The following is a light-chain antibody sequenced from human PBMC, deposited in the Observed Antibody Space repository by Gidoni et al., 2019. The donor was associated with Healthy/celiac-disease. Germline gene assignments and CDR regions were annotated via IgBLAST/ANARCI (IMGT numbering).Light chain of an antibody. J-gene: IGKJ1*01. V-gene: IGKV4-1*01. CDR2: WAS. CDR3: QQYDSTPRT. Sequence: DIVMTQSPDSLAVSLGERATINCKSSQSVLYSSQNKNYLAGYQQKPGQPPKLLIYWASTRESGVPDRFSGSGSGTDFTLTISSLQAEDVGVYYCQQYDSTPRTFGQGTKVEIK. CDR1: QSVLYSSQNKNY.